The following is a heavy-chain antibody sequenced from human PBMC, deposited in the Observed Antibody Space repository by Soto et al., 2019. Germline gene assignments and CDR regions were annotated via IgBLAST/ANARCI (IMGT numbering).Heavy chain of an antibody. Sequence: EVQLVESGGGLVQPGGSLRLSCVASGVTFSSYWMHWVRQAPGKGLVWVSSISNDGSSIYADPVKGRFTISRDNAKHTLYLQMNSLRAEDTAVYYCARLPNKSPQNWGQGTLVIVSP. CDR3: ARLPNKSPQN. J-gene: IGHJ1*01. V-gene: IGHV3-74*01. CDR2: ISNDGSS. CDR1: GVTFSSYW.